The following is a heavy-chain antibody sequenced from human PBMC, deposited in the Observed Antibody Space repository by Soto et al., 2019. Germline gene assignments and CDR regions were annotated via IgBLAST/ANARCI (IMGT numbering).Heavy chain of an antibody. CDR3: TTSRYSSTWRQD. CDR2: IKSKTDGGPT. V-gene: IGHV3-15*07. D-gene: IGHD6-13*01. J-gene: IGHJ4*02. CDR1: GFTFSNAW. Sequence: PGGSLRLSCAASGFTFSNAWINWVRQAPGKGLEWVGRIKSKTDGGPTDYAAPVKGRFSISRDDSKNTLYMEMNSLKTEDTALYYCTTSRYSSTWRQDWGQGTLVTVSS.